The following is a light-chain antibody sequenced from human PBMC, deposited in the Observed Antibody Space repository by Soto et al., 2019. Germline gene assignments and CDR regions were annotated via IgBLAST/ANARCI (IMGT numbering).Light chain of an antibody. CDR1: QSISSY. CDR3: QKYDSALGT. V-gene: IGKV1-27*01. Sequence: DIQMTQSPSSLSASVGDRVTITFRASQSISSYLNWYQQKPGKVPKLLIYAASTLQSGVPTRFSGSGSGTDFTLTISSLQPEDVATYYCQKYDSALGTFGQGTKVDIK. CDR2: AAS. J-gene: IGKJ1*01.